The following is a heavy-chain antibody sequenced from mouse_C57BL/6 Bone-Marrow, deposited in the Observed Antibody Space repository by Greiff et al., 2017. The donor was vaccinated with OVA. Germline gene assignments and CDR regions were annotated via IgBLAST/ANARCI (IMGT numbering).Heavy chain of an antibody. J-gene: IGHJ4*01. D-gene: IGHD1-1*01. CDR3: ARDAGFITTVVATDYYAMDY. V-gene: IGHV3-6*01. CDR1: GYSITSGYY. Sequence: EVQLQESGPGLVKPSQSLSLTCSVTGYSITSGYYWNWIRQFPGNKLEWMGYISYDGSNNYNPSLKNRISITRDTSKNQFFLKLNSVTTEDTATYYCARDAGFITTVVATDYYAMDYWGQGTSVTVSS. CDR2: ISYDGSN.